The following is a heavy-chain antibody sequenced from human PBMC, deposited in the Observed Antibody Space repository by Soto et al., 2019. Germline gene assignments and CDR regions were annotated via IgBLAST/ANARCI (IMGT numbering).Heavy chain of an antibody. CDR2: IYYSGST. V-gene: IGHV4-31*03. CDR1: GGSISSGGYY. D-gene: IGHD6-13*01. J-gene: IGHJ4*02. CDR3: ASWGGAAAGMTIDY. Sequence: QVQLQESGPGLVKPSQTLSLTCTVSGGSISSGGYYWSWIRQHPGKGLEWIGYIYYSGSTYYNPSLKSRVTISVDTSKNQFSLKLSSVTAADTAVYYCASWGGAAAGMTIDYWGQGTLVTVSS.